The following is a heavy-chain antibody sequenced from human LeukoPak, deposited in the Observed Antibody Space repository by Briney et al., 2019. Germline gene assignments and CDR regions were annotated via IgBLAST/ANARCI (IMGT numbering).Heavy chain of an antibody. J-gene: IGHJ4*02. Sequence: GGSLRLSCSASGFIFTTYWMHWVREAPGKGLVWVARINSDGSDTYYADSVKGRFTIPRDNSKNTVYLQMNSLRAEDTAVYYCTRDLVGATSDFWGQGTLVTVSS. CDR2: INSDGSDT. D-gene: IGHD1-26*01. CDR3: TRDLVGATSDF. V-gene: IGHV3-74*01. CDR1: GFIFTTYW.